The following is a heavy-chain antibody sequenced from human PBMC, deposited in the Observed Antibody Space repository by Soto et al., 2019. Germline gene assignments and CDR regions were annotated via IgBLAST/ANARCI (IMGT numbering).Heavy chain of an antibody. CDR1: GYTFTIYD. D-gene: IGHD6-19*01. Sequence: ASLKVSCKASGYTFTIYDINWVRQATGQGLEWMGWMNPNSGNTGYAQKFQGRVTMTRNTSISTAYMELSSLRSEDTAVYYCARERTVAGNDYWGQATLLTVSS. V-gene: IGHV1-8*01. CDR3: ARERTVAGNDY. J-gene: IGHJ4*02. CDR2: MNPNSGNT.